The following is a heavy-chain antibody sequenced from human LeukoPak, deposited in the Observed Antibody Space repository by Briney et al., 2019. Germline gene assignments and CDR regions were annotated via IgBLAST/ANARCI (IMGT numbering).Heavy chain of an antibody. CDR2: ISGSGGST. J-gene: IGHJ4*02. V-gene: IGHV3-23*01. CDR1: GFTFSSYA. CDR3: AKDRQEGNFDY. D-gene: IGHD3-10*01. Sequence: GGSLRLSCAASGFTFSSYAMSWVRQAPGKGLEWVSTISGSGGSTYYADSVKGRFTISRDNSKNTLYLQMNSLRAEDTAVCYCAKDRQEGNFDYWGQGTLVTVSS.